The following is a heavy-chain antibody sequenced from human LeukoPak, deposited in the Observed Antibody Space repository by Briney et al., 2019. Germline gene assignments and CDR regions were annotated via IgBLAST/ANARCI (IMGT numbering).Heavy chain of an antibody. V-gene: IGHV3-48*03. Sequence: GGSLRLSRAASGFTFSSYEMNWVRQAPGKGLEWVSYISSSGSTIYYADSVKGRFTISRDNAKNSLYLQMNSLRAEDTAVYYYGGNQYASGAPDYWGQGTLVTVSS. J-gene: IGHJ4*02. D-gene: IGHD1-14*01. CDR1: GFTFSSYE. CDR3: GGNQYASGAPDY. CDR2: ISSSGSTI.